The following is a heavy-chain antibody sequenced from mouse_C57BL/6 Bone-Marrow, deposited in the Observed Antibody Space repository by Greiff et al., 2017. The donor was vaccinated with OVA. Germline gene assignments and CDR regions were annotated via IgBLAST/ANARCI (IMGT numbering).Heavy chain of an antibody. Sequence: VQLQQPGAELVKPGASVKLSCKASGYTFTSYWMHWVKQRPGQGLEWIGMIHPNSGSTNYNEKFKSKATLTVDKSSSTAYMQLSSLTSEDSAVYYCAKSLFEAWFAYWGQGTLVTVSA. CDR1: GYTFTSYW. D-gene: IGHD6-1*01. V-gene: IGHV1-64*01. CDR2: IHPNSGST. J-gene: IGHJ3*01. CDR3: AKSLFEAWFAY.